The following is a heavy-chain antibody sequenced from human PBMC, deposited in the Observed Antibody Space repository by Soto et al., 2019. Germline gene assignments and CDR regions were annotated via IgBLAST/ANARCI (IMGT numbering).Heavy chain of an antibody. J-gene: IGHJ4*02. V-gene: IGHV4-61*08. D-gene: IGHD6-19*01. CDR1: GGSINTFDFS. Sequence: SETLSLTCAVSGGSINTFDFSWSWIRQPPGKGLEWIGYIYYSGSTNYNPSLKSRVTISVDTSKNQFSLKLSSVTAADTAVYYCARLKIPGYSSGWYGTFDYWGQGTLVTVSS. CDR2: IYYSGST. CDR3: ARLKIPGYSSGWYGTFDY.